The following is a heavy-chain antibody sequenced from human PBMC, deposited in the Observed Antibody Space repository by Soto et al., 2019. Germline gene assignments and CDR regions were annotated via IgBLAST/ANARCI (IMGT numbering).Heavy chain of an antibody. D-gene: IGHD3-16*01. J-gene: IGHJ4*02. CDR2: IHSGDSNA. CDR3: APWGSSHWFDY. CDR1: GYSFSTYS. V-gene: IGHV5-51*01. Sequence: PGESLKISCKGSGYSFSTYSIGWVRQMPGKGLEWMGNIHSGDSNARYSPSFQGQVTISVDRSISTAYLQWSRLKASDTALYYCAPWGSSHWFDYWGQGTLVTVSS.